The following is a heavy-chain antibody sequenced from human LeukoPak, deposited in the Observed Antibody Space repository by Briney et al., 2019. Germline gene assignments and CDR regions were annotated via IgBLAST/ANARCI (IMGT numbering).Heavy chain of an antibody. CDR3: ARARRDIGYDGWFDP. V-gene: IGHV1-2*02. CDR2: INPNSGNT. CDR1: GYTFTDYY. Sequence: ALVKVSCKASGYTFTDYYIHWVRQAPGQGLEWIGWINPNSGNTNSADNFQGRVTMTRDTSINTAYMEVSRLRSDDTAVYYCARARRDIGYDGWFDPWGQGILVTVSS. J-gene: IGHJ5*02. D-gene: IGHD5-12*01.